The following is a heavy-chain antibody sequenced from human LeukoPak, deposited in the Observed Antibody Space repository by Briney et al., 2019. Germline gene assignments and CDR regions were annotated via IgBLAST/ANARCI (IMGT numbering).Heavy chain of an antibody. CDR1: GYTFTSYD. CDR3: AKEGAYSSGWSNYFDY. D-gene: IGHD6-19*01. J-gene: IGHJ4*02. Sequence: ASVKVSCKASGYTFTSYDINWVRQATGQGLEWMGWMNPNSGNTGYAQKFQGRVTMTRNTSISTAYMELSSLRSEDTAVYYCAKEGAYSSGWSNYFDYWGQGTLVTVSS. CDR2: MNPNSGNT. V-gene: IGHV1-8*01.